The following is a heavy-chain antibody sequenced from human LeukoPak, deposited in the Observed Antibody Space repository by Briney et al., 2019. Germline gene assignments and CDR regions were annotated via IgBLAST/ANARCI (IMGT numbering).Heavy chain of an antibody. CDR3: ARQGYGVTSQGAADY. CDR1: GYTFTGYY. V-gene: IGHV1-2*02. Sequence: ASVKVSCKASGYTFTGYYMHWVRQAPGQGLEWMGWMHPNSGGTNYAQKFQGRVTMTRDTSISTAYMELSSLRSDDTAVYYCARQGYGVTSQGAADYWGQGTLVTVSS. D-gene: IGHD4-23*01. J-gene: IGHJ4*02. CDR2: MHPNSGGT.